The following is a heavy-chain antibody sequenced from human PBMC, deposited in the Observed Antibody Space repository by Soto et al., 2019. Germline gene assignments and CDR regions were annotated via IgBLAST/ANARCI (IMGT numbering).Heavy chain of an antibody. D-gene: IGHD3-16*01. J-gene: IGHJ4*01. V-gene: IGHV3-30*18. CDR3: AKEAWMRETWGRDYFDD. CDR2: VLYDGSKK. Sequence: QVHLVESGGGVVQPGRSLRLSCTASGFIFSHYGIHWVRQAPGKGLEWLAVVLYDGSKKYYADSVKGRFTISRDNSKNTVSLQMDSLRAEDTAVYYCAKEAWMRETWGRDYFDDWGHGTLVTVSS. CDR1: GFIFSHYG.